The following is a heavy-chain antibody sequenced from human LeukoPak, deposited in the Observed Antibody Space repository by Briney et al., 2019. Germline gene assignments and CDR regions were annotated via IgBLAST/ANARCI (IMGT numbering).Heavy chain of an antibody. J-gene: IGHJ6*03. V-gene: IGHV4-34*01. CDR2: INHSGST. D-gene: IGHD3-16*02. CDR1: GGSFSGYY. CDR3: ARHSDPYDYVWGSYRDYYYMDV. Sequence: KPSETLSLTCAVYGGSFSGYYWSWIRQPPGKGLEWIGEINHSGSTNYNPSLKSRVTMSVDTSKNQFSLKVNSVNAADTAVYYCARHSDPYDYVWGSYRDYYYMDVWGKGTTVTI.